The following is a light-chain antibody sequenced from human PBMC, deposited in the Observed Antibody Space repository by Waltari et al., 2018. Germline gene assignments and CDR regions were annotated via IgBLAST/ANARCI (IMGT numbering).Light chain of an antibody. CDR2: DDN. J-gene: IGLJ3*02. Sequence: QSALTQPASVSGSPGQSITISGTGTSSDVGHYNLVSWYQQYPGKAPKVMIYDDNRRPSGVSDRFSGSMSGNTASLTISGVQAEDEADYYCCSYAGSYTWVFGGGTKLTVL. V-gene: IGLV2-23*01. CDR3: CSYAGSYTWV. CDR1: SSDVGHYNL.